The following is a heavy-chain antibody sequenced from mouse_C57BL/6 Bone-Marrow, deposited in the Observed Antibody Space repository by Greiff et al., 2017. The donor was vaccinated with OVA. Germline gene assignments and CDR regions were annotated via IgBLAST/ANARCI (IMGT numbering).Heavy chain of an antibody. Sequence: QESGPGLVKPSQSLSLTCSVTGYSITSGYYWNWIRQFPGNTLEWMGYISYDGSNNYNPSLKNRISITRDASKNQFFLKLNSVTTEDTATYYCARGFSVVGGYFDVWGTGTTVTVSS. CDR2: ISYDGSN. D-gene: IGHD1-1*01. J-gene: IGHJ1*03. CDR3: ARGFSVVGGYFDV. CDR1: GYSITSGYY. V-gene: IGHV3-6*01.